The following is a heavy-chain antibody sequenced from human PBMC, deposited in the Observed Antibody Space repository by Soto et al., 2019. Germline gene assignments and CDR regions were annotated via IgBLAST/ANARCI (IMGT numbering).Heavy chain of an antibody. CDR1: GGTFSSYA. Sequence: SVKVSCKASGGTFSSYAISWVRQAPGQGLEWMGGIIPIFGTANYAQKFQGRVTITADESTSTAYMELSSLRSEDTAVYYCARLAGGEYYYYYYGMDVWGQGTTVTVSS. V-gene: IGHV1-69*13. J-gene: IGHJ6*02. CDR3: ARLAGGEYYYYYYGMDV. CDR2: IIPIFGTA. D-gene: IGHD3-16*01.